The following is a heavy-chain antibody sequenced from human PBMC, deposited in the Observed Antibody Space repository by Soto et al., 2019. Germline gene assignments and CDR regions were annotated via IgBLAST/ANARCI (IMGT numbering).Heavy chain of an antibody. Sequence: SETLSLTCTVSGFSIGSSDYFWGWIRQPPGKGLEWIGSFSSSGRTFHNPSLKSRLSMSVDTSKNQFSLRLSSVTAADTAVYYCAREDPITMVRGVMRYYFDYWGQGTLVTVSS. CDR2: FSSSGRT. CDR1: GFSIGSSDYF. J-gene: IGHJ4*02. CDR3: AREDPITMVRGVMRYYFDY. V-gene: IGHV4-39*02. D-gene: IGHD3-10*01.